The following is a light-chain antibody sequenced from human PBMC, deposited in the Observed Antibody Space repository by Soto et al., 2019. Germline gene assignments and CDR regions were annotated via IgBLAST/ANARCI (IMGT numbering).Light chain of an antibody. V-gene: IGLV1-44*01. J-gene: IGLJ2*01. CDR2: ATS. CDR1: STNIGSNN. Sequence: QAVVTQPPSASGTPGQRVTISCSGTSTNIGSNNVNWYQQVPGTAPKFLIYATSQRPSGVPDRFSGSKSGTSASLDISGLQSEDEADYYCAAWDDSLNGVVFGGGTKVTVL. CDR3: AAWDDSLNGVV.